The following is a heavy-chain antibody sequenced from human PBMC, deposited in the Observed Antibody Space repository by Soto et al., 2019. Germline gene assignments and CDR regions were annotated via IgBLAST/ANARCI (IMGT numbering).Heavy chain of an antibody. D-gene: IGHD6-13*01. V-gene: IGHV3-30-3*01. CDR2: ISYDGSNK. CDR3: ARDGEEAAAGGFDY. Sequence: QVQLVESGGGVVQPGRSPRLSCAASGFTFSSYAMHWVRQAPGKGLEWVAVISYDGSNKYYADSVKGRFTISRDNSKNTLYLQMNSLRAEDTAVYYCARDGEEAAAGGFDYWGQGTLVTVSS. J-gene: IGHJ4*02. CDR1: GFTFSSYA.